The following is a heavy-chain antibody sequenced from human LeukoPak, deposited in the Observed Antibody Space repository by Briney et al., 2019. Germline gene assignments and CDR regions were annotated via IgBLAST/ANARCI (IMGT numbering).Heavy chain of an antibody. CDR3: ARSSYYYGMDV. CDR1: GGSFSGYY. CDR2: INHSGST. Sequence: SETLSLTCAVYGGSFSGYYWSWIRQPPGKGLEWIGEINHSGSTNYNPSLESRVTISVDTSKNQFSLKLSSVTAADTAVYYCARSSYYYGMDVWGQGTTVTVSS. J-gene: IGHJ6*02. V-gene: IGHV4-34*01.